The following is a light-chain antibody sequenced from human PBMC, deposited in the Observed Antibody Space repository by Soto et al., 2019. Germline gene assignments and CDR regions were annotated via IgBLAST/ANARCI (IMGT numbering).Light chain of an antibody. CDR3: QQYNGYSWT. Sequence: DIQMSQSPSTLAASVGDRVTIPCRASQRTSGWLAWYQQKPGKAPKLLIYKASSLESGVPSRFSGRGSETEFSLTSTSLQPDESAMYYCQQYNGYSWTFGRGTKVDIK. J-gene: IGKJ1*01. CDR2: KAS. V-gene: IGKV1-5*03. CDR1: QRTSGW.